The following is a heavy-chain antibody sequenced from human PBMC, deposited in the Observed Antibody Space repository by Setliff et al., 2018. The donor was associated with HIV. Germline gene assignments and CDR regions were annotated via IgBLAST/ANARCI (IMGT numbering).Heavy chain of an antibody. J-gene: IGHJ6*03. CDR1: GYTFTSYY. V-gene: IGHV1-46*01. CDR3: ARNPRIAVAGTDYYYYMDV. D-gene: IGHD6-19*01. CDR2: INPSGGST. Sequence: ASVKVSCKTSGYTFTSYYMHWVRQAPGQGLEWMGIINPSGGSTSYAQKFQGRVTMTRDTSTSTVYMELSSLRSEDTAVYYCARNPRIAVAGTDYYYYMDVWGKGTTVTVSS.